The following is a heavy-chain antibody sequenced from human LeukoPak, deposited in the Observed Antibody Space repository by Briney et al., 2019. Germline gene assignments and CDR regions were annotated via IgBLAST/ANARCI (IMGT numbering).Heavy chain of an antibody. CDR2: IKEDGSDK. D-gene: IGHD1-14*01. CDR1: GFTFSSSW. V-gene: IGHV3-7*05. Sequence: GGSLRLSCAASGFTFSSSWMSWVRQAPGKRLEWVATIKEDGSDKYYVDSVKGRFTISRDNVKNSVYLQMNSLRAEDTAVYYCAREKNLGTWGQGTLVTVSS. J-gene: IGHJ4*02. CDR3: AREKNLGT.